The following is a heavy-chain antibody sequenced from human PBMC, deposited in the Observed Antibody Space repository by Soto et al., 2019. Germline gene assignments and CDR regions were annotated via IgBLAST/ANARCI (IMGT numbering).Heavy chain of an antibody. V-gene: IGHV1-69*13. D-gene: IGHD6-19*01. CDR1: GGTFSSYA. CDR3: ARDRGSEAGTSNFDY. J-gene: IGHJ4*02. Sequence: ASVKVSCKASGGTFSSYAISWVRQAPGQGLEWMGGIIPIFGTANHAQKFQGRVTITADESTSTAYMELSSLRSEDTAVYYCARDRGSEAGTSNFDYWGQGTQVTVSS. CDR2: IIPIFGTA.